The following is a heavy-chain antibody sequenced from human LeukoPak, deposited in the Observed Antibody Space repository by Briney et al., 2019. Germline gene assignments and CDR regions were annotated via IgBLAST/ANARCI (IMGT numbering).Heavy chain of an antibody. V-gene: IGHV3-13*01. CDR3: ARSRGATSEGFDY. CDR1: GFTFSSHD. CDR2: IDTTGDT. Sequence: GGSLRLSCAASGFTFSSHDMHWVRQATGKGLEWVSAIDTTGDTYYPSSVKGRFTISRENAKNSLYLQMNSLRAGDTAVYYCARSRGATSEGFDYWGQGTLVTVSS. J-gene: IGHJ4*02. D-gene: IGHD5-12*01.